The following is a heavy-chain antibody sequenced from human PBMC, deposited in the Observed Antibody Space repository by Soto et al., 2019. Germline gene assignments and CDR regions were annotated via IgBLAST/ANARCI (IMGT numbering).Heavy chain of an antibody. D-gene: IGHD1-1*01. CDR3: VRSRQMESGNASGLDV. V-gene: IGHV4-30-4*01. Sequence: QVQLQESGSGLVKPSQSLSLTCTVSGVSLNTADTWWSWIRQSPGKGLEFIGYYHSGGSTYYDASFRSRVIISADTSNSQFSLKLSSVTVADTAVYFCVRSRQMESGNASGLDVWGQGTTVTVSS. J-gene: IGHJ6*02. CDR2: YHSGGST. CDR1: GVSLNTADTW.